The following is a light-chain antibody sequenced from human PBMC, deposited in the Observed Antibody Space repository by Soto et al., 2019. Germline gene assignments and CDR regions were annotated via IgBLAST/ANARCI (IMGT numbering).Light chain of an antibody. Sequence: ESVLTQSPGTLSLSPGERATLSCRASQSVSSSFLACYQQKPGQAPRLLIYDASTRATGIPDRFSGSRSATDFTLTISRLEPEDFAVYYCQQYGGSPLYSFGQGTRLEIK. J-gene: IGKJ2*03. V-gene: IGKV3-20*01. CDR2: DAS. CDR1: QSVSSSF. CDR3: QQYGGSPLYS.